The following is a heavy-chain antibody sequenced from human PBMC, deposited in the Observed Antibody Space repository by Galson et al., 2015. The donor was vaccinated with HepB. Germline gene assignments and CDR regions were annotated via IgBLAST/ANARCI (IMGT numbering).Heavy chain of an antibody. Sequence: SVKVSCKASGGTFSSYAISWVRQAPGQGLEWMGGIIPIFGTANYAQKFQGRVTITADESTSTAYMELSSLRSEDTAVYYCARGTLYYYYMDVWGKGTTVTVSS. CDR1: GGTFSSYA. CDR3: ARGTLYYYYMDV. CDR2: IIPIFGTA. J-gene: IGHJ6*03. V-gene: IGHV1-69*13.